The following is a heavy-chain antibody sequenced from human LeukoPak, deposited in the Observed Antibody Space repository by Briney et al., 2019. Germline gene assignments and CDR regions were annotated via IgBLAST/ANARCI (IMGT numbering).Heavy chain of an antibody. J-gene: IGHJ5*02. CDR1: GYSFNAYY. CDR2: IYPGDSKT. D-gene: IGHD1-14*01. Sequence: GESLEISCKGSGYSFNAYYIAWVRQMPGKDLEWMGIIYPGDSKTRYSPSFQGQVTISADKSISTAYLQWSSLKASDTAMYFCAITIANWFDPWGQGTLVTVSS. CDR3: AITIANWFDP. V-gene: IGHV5-51*01.